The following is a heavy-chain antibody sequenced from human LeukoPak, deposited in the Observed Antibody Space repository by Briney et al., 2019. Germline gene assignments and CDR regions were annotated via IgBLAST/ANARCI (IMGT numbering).Heavy chain of an antibody. CDR2: IDWDDDK. J-gene: IGHJ4*02. CDR3: ARIHYYGSSD. Sequence: SGPALVXPTQTLTLTCTFSGFSLSTSGMCVSWIRQPPGRALEWLARIDWDDDKYYSASLKTRLTISKDTSKNQVVLTMTNMDPVDTATYYCARIHYYGSSDWGQGTLVTVSS. CDR1: GFSLSTSGMC. V-gene: IGHV2-70*11. D-gene: IGHD3-10*01.